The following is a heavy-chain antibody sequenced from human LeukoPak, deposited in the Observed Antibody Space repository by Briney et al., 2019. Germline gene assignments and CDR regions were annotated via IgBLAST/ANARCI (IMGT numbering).Heavy chain of an antibody. CDR3: AREMTWFGEDNHAFDI. CDR2: IYTSGST. J-gene: IGHJ3*02. V-gene: IGHV4-4*07. D-gene: IGHD3-10*01. CDR1: GGSISSYY. Sequence: PSETLSLTCTVSGGSISSYYWSWIRQPAGKGLEWIGRIYTSGSTNYNPSLKSRVTMSVDTSKNQFSLKLSSVTAADTAVYYCAREMTWFGEDNHAFDIWGQGTMVTVSS.